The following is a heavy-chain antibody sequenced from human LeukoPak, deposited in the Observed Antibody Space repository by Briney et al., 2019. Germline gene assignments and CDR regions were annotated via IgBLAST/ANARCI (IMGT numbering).Heavy chain of an antibody. Sequence: GGSLRLSCAASGFTFSSYGMHWVRQAPGKGLEWVAFIRYDGSNKYYADSVKGRFTISRDNSKNTLYLQMNSLRAEDTAVYYCAKDPPTIEDFWSGEDAFDIWGQGTMVTVSS. V-gene: IGHV3-30*02. J-gene: IGHJ3*02. CDR2: IRYDGSNK. D-gene: IGHD3-3*01. CDR3: AKDPPTIEDFWSGEDAFDI. CDR1: GFTFSSYG.